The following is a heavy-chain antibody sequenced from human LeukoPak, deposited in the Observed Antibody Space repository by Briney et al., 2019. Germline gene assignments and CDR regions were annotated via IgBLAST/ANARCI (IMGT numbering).Heavy chain of an antibody. Sequence: QTGGSLRLSCAASGFTFSSYTMSWVRQAPGKGLEWVSAISGSGGSTYYADSVKGRFTTSRDNSKNTLYLQMNSLRAEDTAVYYCAKDSVTKYDFWSGPTYFVDYWGQGTLVTVSS. CDR2: ISGSGGST. J-gene: IGHJ4*02. V-gene: IGHV3-23*01. CDR1: GFTFSSYT. D-gene: IGHD3-3*01. CDR3: AKDSVTKYDFWSGPTYFVDY.